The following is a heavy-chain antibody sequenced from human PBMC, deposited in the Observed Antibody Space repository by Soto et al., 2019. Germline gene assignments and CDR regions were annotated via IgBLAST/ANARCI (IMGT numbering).Heavy chain of an antibody. V-gene: IGHV5-51*01. D-gene: IGHD6-13*01. Sequence: GESLKISCNGSGYSFTSYWIGWVRQMPGKGLEWMGIIYPGDSDTRYSPSFQGQVTISAYKSISTAYLQWSSLNASDTAMYYCARRSSSSRYRSYYCGMDVWGQGTTVTVYS. CDR2: IYPGDSDT. CDR3: ARRSSSSRYRSYYCGMDV. CDR1: GYSFTSYW. J-gene: IGHJ6*02.